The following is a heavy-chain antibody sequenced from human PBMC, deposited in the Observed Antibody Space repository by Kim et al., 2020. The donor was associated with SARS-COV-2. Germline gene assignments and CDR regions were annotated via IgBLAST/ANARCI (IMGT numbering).Heavy chain of an antibody. CDR2: ISYDGSNK. J-gene: IGHJ6*03. CDR1: GFTFSGYA. V-gene: IGHV3-30*04. D-gene: IGHD4-17*01. CDR3: ARGLRGAYDYGDYM. Sequence: GGSLRLSCAASGFTFSGYAIHWVRQAPGKGLEWVAVISYDGSNKFYADSVKGRCTISRDNSKNTLYLQMNSLRAEDTAVYYCARGLRGAYDYGDYM.